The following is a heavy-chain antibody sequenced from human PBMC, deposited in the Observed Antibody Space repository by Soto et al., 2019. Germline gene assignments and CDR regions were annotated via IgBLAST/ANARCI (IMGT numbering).Heavy chain of an antibody. D-gene: IGHD3-10*01. J-gene: IGHJ6*03. CDR2: IDNAGTDS. Sequence: EVQLVESGGGVVQPGGSLRLSCAASGFTLSGRSMHWVRQAPGKGLVWVSGIDNAGTDSTYADSVKGRFTSSRDNAKNMLYLQMNSLRVEDTVVYYCARGWFGPDVWGKGTTVTVSS. V-gene: IGHV3-74*01. CDR3: ARGWFGPDV. CDR1: GFTLSGRS.